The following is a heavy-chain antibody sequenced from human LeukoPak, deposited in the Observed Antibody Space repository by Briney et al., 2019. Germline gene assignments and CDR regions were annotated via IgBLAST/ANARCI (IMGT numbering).Heavy chain of an antibody. V-gene: IGHV3-7*01. D-gene: IGHD3-22*01. Sequence: GGSLRLSCAASGFTFSSYWMSWVRQAPGKGLEWVANIKQDGSEKYYVDSVKGRFTISRDNSKNTLYLQMNSLRAEDTAVYYCASSWDTYYYDSSGYYVDYWGQGTLVTVSS. CDR3: ASSWDTYYYDSSGYYVDY. CDR1: GFTFSSYW. J-gene: IGHJ4*02. CDR2: IKQDGSEK.